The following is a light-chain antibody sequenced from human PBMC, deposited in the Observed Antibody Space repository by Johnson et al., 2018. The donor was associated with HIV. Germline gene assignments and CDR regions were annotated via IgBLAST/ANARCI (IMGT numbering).Light chain of an antibody. CDR2: DNN. CDR1: SSNIGDNF. J-gene: IGLJ1*01. Sequence: QSVLTQPPSVSAATGQKVSISCSGNSSNIGDNFMSWYQLLPQTAPKLLIYDNNKRPSGIPDRFSGSKSGTSASLAIPGLQTGAEAAYYCGTWDTSPRGLYVFGTGTRVSIL. CDR3: GTWDTSPRGLYV. V-gene: IGLV1-51*01.